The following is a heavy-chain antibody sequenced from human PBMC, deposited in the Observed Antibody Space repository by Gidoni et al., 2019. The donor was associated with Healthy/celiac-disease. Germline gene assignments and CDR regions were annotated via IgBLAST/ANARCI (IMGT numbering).Heavy chain of an antibody. CDR1: GFTVSSNY. V-gene: IGHV3-66*02. Sequence: EVQLVESGGGLVKPGGSLRLSCAASGFTVSSNYMSCVRQAPGKGLECVSFIYSGGSTYYADSVKGRFTISRDNSKNTLYLQMNSLRAEDTAVYYCARGFYCSSTSCYSGFDYWGQGTLVTVSS. CDR2: IYSGGST. CDR3: ARGFYCSSTSCYSGFDY. J-gene: IGHJ4*02. D-gene: IGHD2-2*01.